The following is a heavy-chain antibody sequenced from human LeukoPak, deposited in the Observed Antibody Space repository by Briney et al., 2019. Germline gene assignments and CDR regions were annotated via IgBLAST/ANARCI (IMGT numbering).Heavy chain of an antibody. CDR2: IYTSGST. Sequence: PSQTLSLTCTVSGGSISSGSYYWSWIRQPAGKGLEWIGRIYTSGSTYYNPSLKSRVTISVDTSKNQFSLKLTSVTAADMAVYYCARDWGLLGKFGYWGQGTLVTVSS. V-gene: IGHV4-61*02. D-gene: IGHD3-16*01. CDR1: GGSISSGSYY. J-gene: IGHJ4*02. CDR3: ARDWGLLGKFGY.